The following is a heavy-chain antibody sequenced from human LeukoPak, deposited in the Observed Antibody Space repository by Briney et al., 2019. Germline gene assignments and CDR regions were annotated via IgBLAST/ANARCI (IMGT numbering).Heavy chain of an antibody. CDR2: IKYDGSEK. J-gene: IGHJ5*01. CDR1: GFPSSNYW. V-gene: IGHV3-7*03. D-gene: IGHD2/OR15-2a*01. Sequence: GGPLSLSCTASGFPSSNYWMSWVRQAPGKGLEWVANIKYDGSEKYYVDSVKGRLTISRDNAKNSLYLQMSSLRAEDTAVYYCAREPFLRRWFDSWGQRTLVTVSS. CDR3: AREPFLRRWFDS.